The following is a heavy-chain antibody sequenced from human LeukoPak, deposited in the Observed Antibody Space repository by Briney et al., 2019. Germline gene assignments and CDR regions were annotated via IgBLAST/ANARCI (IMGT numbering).Heavy chain of an antibody. CDR3: ARIPSGYYYDSSGFLRIDY. CDR1: GGSISSGGYY. Sequence: SETLSLTCTVSGGSISSGGYYWSWIRQHPGKGLEWIGYIYYSGSTYYNPSLKSRVTISVDTSKNQFSLKLSSVTAADTAVYYCARIPSGYYYDSSGFLRIDYWGQGTLVTVSS. V-gene: IGHV4-31*03. D-gene: IGHD3-22*01. CDR2: IYYSGST. J-gene: IGHJ4*02.